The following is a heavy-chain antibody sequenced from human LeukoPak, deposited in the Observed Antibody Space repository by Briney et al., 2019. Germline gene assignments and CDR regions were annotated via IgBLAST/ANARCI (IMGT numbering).Heavy chain of an antibody. CDR2: ISSSGSTI. CDR1: GFTFSSYE. CDR3: ARVKYCSAGSCYAAFDI. V-gene: IGHV3-48*03. D-gene: IGHD2-15*01. J-gene: IGHJ3*02. Sequence: GGSLRLSCAASGFTFSSYEMNWVRQAPGKGLEWVSYISSSGSTIYYADSVRGRFTISRDNAKNSLYLQMNSLRAEDTAVYYCARVKYCSAGSCYAAFDIWGQGTMVTVSS.